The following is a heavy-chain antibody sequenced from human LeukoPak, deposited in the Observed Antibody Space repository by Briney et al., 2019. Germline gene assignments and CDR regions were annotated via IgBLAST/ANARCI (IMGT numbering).Heavy chain of an antibody. V-gene: IGHV1-2*02. CDR3: ARVRGNSCDY. CDR1: GYTLSDYY. J-gene: IGHJ4*02. Sequence: ASVTVSCKTSGYTLSDYYMHWVRQAPGQGLEWMGWMRGDTGDTDSPQKFQGRVIMTRDTPTNTAYMELSRLTYDDTATYFCARVRGNSCDYWGQGTLVTVSS. D-gene: IGHD6-13*01. CDR2: MRGDTGDT.